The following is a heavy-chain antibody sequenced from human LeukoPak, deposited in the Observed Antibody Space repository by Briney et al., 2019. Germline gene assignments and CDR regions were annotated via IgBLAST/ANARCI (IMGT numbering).Heavy chain of an antibody. D-gene: IGHD4-17*01. CDR3: AAGGGGTVTTNWFDP. Sequence: GSLRLSCAAPGFTFSSYGMHWVRQAPGKGLEWVAFIRYDGSNKYYADSVKGRFTISRDNAKNTLYLQMNNLRTEEQAVDYCAAGGGGTVTTNWFDPWGQGTLVTVSS. J-gene: IGHJ5*02. CDR1: GFTFSSYG. V-gene: IGHV3-30*02. CDR2: IRYDGSNK.